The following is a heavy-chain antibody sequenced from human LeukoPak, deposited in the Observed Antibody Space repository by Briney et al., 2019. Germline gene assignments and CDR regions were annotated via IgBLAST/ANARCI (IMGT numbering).Heavy chain of an antibody. CDR1: GGSISSGSYY. CDR3: ARLIVVVVAATRNSWFDP. CDR2: VEYSGST. Sequence: SETLSLTCTVSGGSISSGSYYWGWIRQPPGKGLEWIGSVEYSGSTYYNPSLKSRVTISVDTPKNQFSLKVSSVTAADTAMYYCARLIVVVVAATRNSWFDPWGQGTLVSVSS. V-gene: IGHV4-39*01. J-gene: IGHJ5*02. D-gene: IGHD2-15*01.